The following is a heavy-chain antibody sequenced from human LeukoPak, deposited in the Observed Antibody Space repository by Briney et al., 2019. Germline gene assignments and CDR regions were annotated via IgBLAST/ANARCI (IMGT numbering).Heavy chain of an antibody. J-gene: IGHJ3*02. CDR2: IYYSGST. CDR3: SAVAGTDAFDI. V-gene: IGHV4-31*03. Sequence: PSETLSLTCTVSGGSVSSPGYYWTWIRQYPGKGLEWIGYIYYSGSTYYNPSLKSRVTISVDTSKNQFSLKLSSVTAADTAVYYCSAVAGTDAFDIWGQGTMVTVSS. D-gene: IGHD6-19*01. CDR1: GGSVSSPGYY.